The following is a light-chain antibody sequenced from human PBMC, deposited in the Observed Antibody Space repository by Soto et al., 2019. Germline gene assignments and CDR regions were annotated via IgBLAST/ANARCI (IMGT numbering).Light chain of an antibody. V-gene: IGKV4-1*01. J-gene: IGKJ4*01. CDR3: QHSYSIPLT. CDR1: QSVFYTSNSRYY. CDR2: WAS. Sequence: DIVMTQSPDSLAVSLGERATINCKSSQSVFYTSNSRYYLAWYQQRPGQAPKLLISWASTREFGVPDRLSGSGSVTDFTLTISGLQAEDVAVYYCQHSYSIPLTFGGGTKVDIK.